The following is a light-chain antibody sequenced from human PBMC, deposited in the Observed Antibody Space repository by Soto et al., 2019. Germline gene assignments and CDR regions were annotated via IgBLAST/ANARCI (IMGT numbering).Light chain of an antibody. V-gene: IGKV3-20*01. J-gene: IGKJ2*01. Sequence: EIVLTQSPGTLSLSPGERATLSCRASPSVTSNYLAWYQQKPGQAPRLLIYGASTRATGIPDRFSGSGSGTDFTLTIRRLEPEDFAVYICQQYHISPRTFGQGTKLEIK. CDR1: PSVTSNY. CDR3: QQYHISPRT. CDR2: GAS.